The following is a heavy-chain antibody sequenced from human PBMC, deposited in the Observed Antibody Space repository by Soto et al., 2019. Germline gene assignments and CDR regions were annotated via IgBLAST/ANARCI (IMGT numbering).Heavy chain of an antibody. CDR3: ARAAATHFDN. CDR2: IYHSGKT. J-gene: IGHJ4*02. Sequence: PSETLSLTCAVSAYSMRSGYYWGWIRQPPGEGLQWIGNIYHSGKTYYNPSLKSRVSVSLDTSKNQFSLNLTSVTAAGTAVYYCARAAATHFDNWGQGLLVTVSS. D-gene: IGHD6-25*01. CDR1: AYSMRSGYY. V-gene: IGHV4-38-2*01.